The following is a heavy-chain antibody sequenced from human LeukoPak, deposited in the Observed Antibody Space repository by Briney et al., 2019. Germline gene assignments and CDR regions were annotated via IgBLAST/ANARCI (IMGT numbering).Heavy chain of an antibody. CDR1: GYTFTGYY. J-gene: IGHJ4*02. D-gene: IGHD4-11*01. CDR3: ATHTVTTFS. CDR2: MNPNSGNT. Sequence: ASVKVSCKASGYTFTGYYMHWVRQAPGQGLEWMGWMNPNSGNTGYAQKFQGRVTMTRNTSISTAYMELSSLRSEDTAVYYCATHTVTTFSWGQGTLVTVSS. V-gene: IGHV1-8*02.